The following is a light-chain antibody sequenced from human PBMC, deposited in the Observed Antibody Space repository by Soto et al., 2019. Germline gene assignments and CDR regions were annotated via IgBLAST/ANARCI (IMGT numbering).Light chain of an antibody. CDR3: HQYHNWPPYT. V-gene: IGKV3-15*01. CDR1: QSVSTN. Sequence: EIVMTQSPATLSVSPGERATLSCRASQSVSTNLAWYQHKPGQAPRLLMYGASTRATGIPARFSGSGSGTEFTLTISSLQSEDFAVYYCHQYHNWPPYTFGQGTKLEIK. J-gene: IGKJ2*01. CDR2: GAS.